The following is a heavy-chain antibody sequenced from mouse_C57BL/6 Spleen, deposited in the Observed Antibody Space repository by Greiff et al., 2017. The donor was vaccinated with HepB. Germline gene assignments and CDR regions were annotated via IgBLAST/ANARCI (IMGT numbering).Heavy chain of an antibody. CDR3: ARSNYYGSSYPFAY. CDR2: ISYDGSN. J-gene: IGHJ3*01. V-gene: IGHV3-6*01. CDR1: GYSITSGYY. D-gene: IGHD1-1*01. Sequence: EVQLQESGPGLVKPSQSLSLTCSVTGYSITSGYYWNWIRQFPGNKLEWMGYISYDGSNNYNPSLKNRISITRDTSKNQFFLKLNSVTTEDTATYYCARSNYYGSSYPFAYWGQGTLVTVSA.